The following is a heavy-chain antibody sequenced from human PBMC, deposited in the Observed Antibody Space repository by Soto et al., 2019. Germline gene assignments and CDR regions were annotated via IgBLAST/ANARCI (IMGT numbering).Heavy chain of an antibody. V-gene: IGHV4-4*02. J-gene: IGHJ6*04. CDR1: GGSISSSNW. CDR3: GRVRGSYYCGMDV. D-gene: IGHD3-16*01. Sequence: SETLSLTCAVSGGSISSSNWWSWVRQPPGKGLEWIGEIYHSGSTNYNPSLKSRVTISVDKSKNQFSLKLSSVTAADTAVYYWGRVRGSYYCGMDVGGKGTRVTVP. CDR2: IYHSGST.